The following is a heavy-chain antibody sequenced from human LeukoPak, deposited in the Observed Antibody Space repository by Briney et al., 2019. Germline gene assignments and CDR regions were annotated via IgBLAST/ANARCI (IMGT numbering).Heavy chain of an antibody. Sequence: GESLKISCKGSGYSFSNYWIGWVRQMPGKGLEWMGIIYPGDSDTRYSPSFQGQVTISADKSISSAYLQWSSLKASDTAMYYCARGSRYCSGGSCFSFWWFDPWGQGTLVTVSS. J-gene: IGHJ5*02. CDR1: GYSFSNYW. D-gene: IGHD2-15*01. CDR3: ARGSRYCSGGSCFSFWWFDP. V-gene: IGHV5-51*01. CDR2: IYPGDSDT.